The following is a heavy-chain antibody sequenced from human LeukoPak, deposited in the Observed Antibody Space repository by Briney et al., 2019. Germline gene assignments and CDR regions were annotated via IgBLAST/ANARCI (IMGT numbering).Heavy chain of an antibody. CDR2: MNPNSGNT. CDR3: ARGRVAVAGDFDY. D-gene: IGHD6-19*01. Sequence: ASVKVSCKASGYTLTSYDINWVRQATGQGLEWMGWMNPNSGNTGYAQKFQGRVTMTRNTSISTAYMELSSLRSEDTAVYYCARGRVAVAGDFDYWGQGTLVTVSS. CDR1: GYTLTSYD. V-gene: IGHV1-8*01. J-gene: IGHJ4*02.